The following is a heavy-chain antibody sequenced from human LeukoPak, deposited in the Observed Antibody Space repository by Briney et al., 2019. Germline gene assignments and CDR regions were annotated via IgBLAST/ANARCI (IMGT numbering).Heavy chain of an antibody. D-gene: IGHD6-13*01. CDR2: IYYSGST. J-gene: IGHJ4*02. CDR3: ARISHRGQQQPFDY. CDR1: GGSISGYY. V-gene: IGHV4-59*01. Sequence: SETLSLTCTVSGGSISGYYWIWIRQPPGKGLEWIGYIYYSGSTNYNPSLRSRITISVDTSKQQFSLKLRSVTAADTAVYYCARISHRGQQQPFDYWGQGTLVTVSS.